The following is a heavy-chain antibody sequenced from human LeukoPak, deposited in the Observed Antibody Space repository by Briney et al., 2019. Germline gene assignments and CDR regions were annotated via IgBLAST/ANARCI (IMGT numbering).Heavy chain of an antibody. CDR2: ISSSGST. CDR3: ARDGSGSPYYYYYYMDV. V-gene: IGHV4-61*02. Sequence: PSQTLSLTCTVSGDSISRGDYYWSWIRQPAGKGLEWIGRISSSGSTNYNPSLKSRVTISVDTSKNQFSLKLSSVTAADTAVYYCARDGSGSPYYYYYYMDVWGKGTTVTISS. J-gene: IGHJ6*03. D-gene: IGHD1-26*01. CDR1: GDSISRGDYY.